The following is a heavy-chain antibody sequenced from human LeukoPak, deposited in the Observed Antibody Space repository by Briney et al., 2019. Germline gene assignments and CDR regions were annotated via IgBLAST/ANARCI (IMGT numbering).Heavy chain of an antibody. D-gene: IGHD3-3*01. CDR1: GFTFSSYD. J-gene: IGHJ4*02. V-gene: IGHV3-13*01. CDR2: IGTAGDT. CDR3: ARGGPYEPPDY. Sequence: GESLRLSCAASGFTFSSYDMHWVRQATGKGLEWVSAIGTAGDTYYPGSVKGRFTISRENAKNSLYLQMNSLRAGDTAVYYCARGGPYEPPDYWGQGTLVTVSS.